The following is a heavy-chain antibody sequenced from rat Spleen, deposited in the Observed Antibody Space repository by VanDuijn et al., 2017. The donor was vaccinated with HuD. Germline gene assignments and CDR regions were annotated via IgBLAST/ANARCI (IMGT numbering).Heavy chain of an antibody. CDR3: TTWDYYNNRFDY. V-gene: IGHV5-27*01. CDR2: ISTAGSNT. Sequence: EVQLVESGGGLVQPGRSLKLSCAASGFTFSNYGMAWVRQAPTKGLEWVAYISTAGSNTFYRDSVKGRFTISRDNAESTLYLQMDSLTSEDTATYYCTTWDYYNNRFDYWGHGVMVTVSS. CDR1: GFTFSNYG. J-gene: IGHJ2*01. D-gene: IGHD1-6*01.